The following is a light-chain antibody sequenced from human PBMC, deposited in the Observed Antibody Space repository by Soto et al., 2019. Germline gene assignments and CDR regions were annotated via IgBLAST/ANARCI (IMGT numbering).Light chain of an antibody. J-gene: IGKJ5*01. CDR2: DAS. V-gene: IGKV1-33*01. CDR3: QQSDSLPIT. CDR1: QDISNY. Sequence: DIQMTQSPSSLSASVGDRVTITCRASQDISNYLNWYQQRPGKAPKLLIYDASNWERGVPSRFSRTRSWTHFTFAITSLQPEDVATYYCQQSDSLPITFGQGTRLEI.